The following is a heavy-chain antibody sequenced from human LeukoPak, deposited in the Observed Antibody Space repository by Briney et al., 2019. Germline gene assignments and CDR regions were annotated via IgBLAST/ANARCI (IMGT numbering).Heavy chain of an antibody. CDR1: GGTFSSYA. Sequence: SVKVSCKASGGTFSSYAISWVRQAPGQGLEWMGGIIPIFGTANYAQKFQGRVTITADESTSTAYMELSSLRSEDTAVYYCASFKKTAGYYYYMDVWGKGTTVTVSS. CDR3: ASFKKTAGYYYYMDV. V-gene: IGHV1-69*13. J-gene: IGHJ6*03. CDR2: IIPIFGTA. D-gene: IGHD1-1*01.